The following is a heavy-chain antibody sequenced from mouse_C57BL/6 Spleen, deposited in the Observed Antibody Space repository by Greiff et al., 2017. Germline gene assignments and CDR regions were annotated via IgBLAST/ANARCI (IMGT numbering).Heavy chain of an antibody. Sequence: EVKLVESGGGLVQPGGSLKLSCAASGFTFSDYGMAWVRQAPRKGPEWVAFISNLAYSIYYADTVTGRFTISRENAKNTLYLEMSSLRSEDTAMYYCARLMMVKKWYFDVWGTGTTVTVSS. CDR1: GFTFSDYG. V-gene: IGHV5-15*01. CDR3: ARLMMVKKWYFDV. J-gene: IGHJ1*03. D-gene: IGHD2-3*01. CDR2: ISNLAYSI.